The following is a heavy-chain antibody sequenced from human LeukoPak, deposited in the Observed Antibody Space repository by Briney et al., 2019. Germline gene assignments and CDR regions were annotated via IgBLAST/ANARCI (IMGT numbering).Heavy chain of an antibody. J-gene: IGHJ4*02. CDR2: IYWDDDK. CDR1: GFSLSTSGVG. Sequence: SGPTLVNPTQTLTLTCTFSGFSLSTSGVGVGWIRQPPGKALEWLALIYWDDDKRYSPSLKSRLTITKDTSKNQVVLTMTNMDPVDTATYYCARQVDSSSKPGLLIDYWGQGTLVTVSS. D-gene: IGHD6-13*01. V-gene: IGHV2-5*02. CDR3: ARQVDSSSKPGLLIDY.